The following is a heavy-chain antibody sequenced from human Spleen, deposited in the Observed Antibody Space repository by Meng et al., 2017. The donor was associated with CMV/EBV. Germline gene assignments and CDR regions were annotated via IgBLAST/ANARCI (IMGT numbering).Heavy chain of an antibody. V-gene: IGHV1-2*02. CDR3: ARDNNWGPDY. J-gene: IGHJ4*02. CDR2: INPYSGDT. Sequence: ASVKVSCKTSGYTFTGQYMHWVRQAPGQGLEWMGWINPYSGDTNYAQKFQGRVTLTRDTSINTGYMELTRLTSDDTAVYYCARDNNWGPDYWGQGTLVTVSS. D-gene: IGHD7-27*01. CDR1: GYTFTGQY.